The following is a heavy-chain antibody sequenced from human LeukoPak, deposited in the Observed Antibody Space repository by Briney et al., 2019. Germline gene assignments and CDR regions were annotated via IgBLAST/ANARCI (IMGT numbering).Heavy chain of an antibody. J-gene: IGHJ4*02. Sequence: ASVKVSCKASGYTFTSYYMHWVRQAPGQGLEWMGIINPSGGSTSYAQKFQGRVTMTRDTSTSTVYMELSSLRSEDTAVYYCARDQAGTTIGAPETDYGGQGTLVTVSS. CDR3: ARDQAGTTIGAPETDY. D-gene: IGHD1-1*01. V-gene: IGHV1-46*01. CDR1: GYTFTSYY. CDR2: INPSGGST.